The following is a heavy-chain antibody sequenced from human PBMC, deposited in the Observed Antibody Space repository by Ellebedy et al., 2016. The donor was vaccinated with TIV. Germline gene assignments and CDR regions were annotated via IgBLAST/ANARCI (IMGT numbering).Heavy chain of an antibody. CDR3: ASSDYSNHNWFDP. CDR1: GGSIRSYY. V-gene: IGHV4-59*01. Sequence: MPSETLSLTCTVSGGSIRSYYWSWIRQPPGKGLEWIGYVYYSGDTNYKPSLKSRVSMSVETSKNQFSLKLSAVTAADTAVYYCASSDYSNHNWFDPWGQGTLVTVSS. CDR2: VYYSGDT. J-gene: IGHJ5*02. D-gene: IGHD4-11*01.